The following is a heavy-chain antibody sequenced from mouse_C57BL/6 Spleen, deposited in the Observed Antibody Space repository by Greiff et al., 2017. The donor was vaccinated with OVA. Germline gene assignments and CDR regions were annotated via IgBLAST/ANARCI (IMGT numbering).Heavy chain of an antibody. Sequence: QVQLQQPGAELVRPGSSVKLSCKASGYTFTSYWMHWVKQRPIQGLEWIGNIDPSDSETHYNQKFKDKATLTVDKSSSTAYMQLSSLTSEDSAVYYCARSYYYGSSLCYFDVWGTGTTVTVSS. CDR2: IDPSDSET. CDR3: ARSYYYGSSLCYFDV. CDR1: GYTFTSYW. J-gene: IGHJ1*03. D-gene: IGHD1-1*01. V-gene: IGHV1-52*01.